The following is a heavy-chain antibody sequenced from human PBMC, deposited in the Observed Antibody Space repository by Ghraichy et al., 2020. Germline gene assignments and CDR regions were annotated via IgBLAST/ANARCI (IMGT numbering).Heavy chain of an antibody. J-gene: IGHJ4*02. V-gene: IGHV4-59*01. CDR3: AGGTDYGGNFES. CDR1: AGSIRHYY. D-gene: IGHD4-23*01. Sequence: SETLSLTCTVSAGSIRHYYWSWIRQPPGKGLVWIGYIYHSGTTNFQSSLKSRVAISIDTSKSQFSLTLKSLTAADTAVYYCAGGTDYGGNFESWGQGTLVTVSS. CDR2: IYHSGTT.